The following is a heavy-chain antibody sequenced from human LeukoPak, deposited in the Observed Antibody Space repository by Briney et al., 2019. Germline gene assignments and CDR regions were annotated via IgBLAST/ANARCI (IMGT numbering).Heavy chain of an antibody. D-gene: IGHD6-19*01. V-gene: IGHV3-53*01. CDR3: ARDSSGWAQCSFDL. CDR1: GFTVSSSY. J-gene: IGHJ2*01. Sequence: PGGSLRLSCAASGFTVSSSYMSWVRQAPGKGLEWVSVIYSGGKTHYADSVDGRFTISRDKSENTLFLQMNSLRADDTAVYYCARDSSGWAQCSFDLWGGGPLVTVSS. CDR2: IYSGGKT.